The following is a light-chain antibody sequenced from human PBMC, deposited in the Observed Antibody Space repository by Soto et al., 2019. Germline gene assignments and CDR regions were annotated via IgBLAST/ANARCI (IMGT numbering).Light chain of an antibody. CDR3: GSWDSSLSAYV. Sequence: SGLAPPPTLSASPGQKVNISCSGSSSNLGGNSVSWYQQLPGTAPKLLIYDDNKRPSGIPDRFSGSKSGTSATLGITGFQTGDEADYYCGSWDSSLSAYVFGTGTKVTVL. V-gene: IGLV1-51*01. CDR1: SSNLGGNS. J-gene: IGLJ1*01. CDR2: DDN.